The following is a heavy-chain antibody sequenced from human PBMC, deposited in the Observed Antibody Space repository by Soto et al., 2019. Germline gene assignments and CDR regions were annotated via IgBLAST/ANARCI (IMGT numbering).Heavy chain of an antibody. Sequence: QVQLVQSGAAVKKPGASVKVSCKASGYTFTAYYLHWVRQAPGHGLEWLGWIDPNSGDTKYAQNFEGWVTMTRDTSINTAYLDLSRLKNDDTAVYYCARTPYYDFWSGYSFDHWGQGTLVSVPS. J-gene: IGHJ4*02. CDR1: GYTFTAYY. D-gene: IGHD3-3*01. CDR3: ARTPYYDFWSGYSFDH. V-gene: IGHV1-2*04. CDR2: IDPNSGDT.